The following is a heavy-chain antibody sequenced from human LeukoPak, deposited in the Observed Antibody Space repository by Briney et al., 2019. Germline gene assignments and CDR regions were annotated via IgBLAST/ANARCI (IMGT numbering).Heavy chain of an antibody. J-gene: IGHJ4*02. Sequence: GASVKVSCKASGYTFTSYDINWVRQASGQGLEWMGWMNPNSGNTGYAQKFQGRVTMTRNTSISTAYMELSSLRSEDTAVYYCARVERSLIVVVVAAVFDYWGQGTLVTVSS. CDR3: ARVERSLIVVVVAAVFDY. CDR2: MNPNSGNT. D-gene: IGHD2-15*01. CDR1: GYTFTSYD. V-gene: IGHV1-8*01.